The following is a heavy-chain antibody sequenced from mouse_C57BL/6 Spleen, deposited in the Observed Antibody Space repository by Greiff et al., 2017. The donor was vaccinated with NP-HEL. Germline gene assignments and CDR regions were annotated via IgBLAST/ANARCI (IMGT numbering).Heavy chain of an antibody. CDR2: ISNGGGST. CDR3: ARPLTRFYAMDY. J-gene: IGHJ4*01. Sequence: EVQVVESGGGLVQPGGSLKLSCAASGFTFSDYYMYWVRQTPEKRLEWVAYISNGGGSTYYPDTVKGRFTISRDNAKNTLYLQMSRLKSEDTAMYYCARPLTRFYAMDYWGQGTSVTVSS. V-gene: IGHV5-12*01. CDR1: GFTFSDYY.